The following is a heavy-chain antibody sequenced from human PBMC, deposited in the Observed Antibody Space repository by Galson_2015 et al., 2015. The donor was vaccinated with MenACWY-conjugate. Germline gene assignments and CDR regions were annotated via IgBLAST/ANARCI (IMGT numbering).Heavy chain of an antibody. CDR1: GGSFTNYY. V-gene: IGHV4-34*01. Sequence: ETLSLTCAVSGGSFTNYYWGWIRQSPEKGLEWIGEVKHSGTTNYNPSLKSRATVSVDKSKREFSLRLTSVTAADTAVYYCTREWSSGYYSDYWGQGIVVSVSS. CDR3: TREWSSGYYSDY. D-gene: IGHD3-3*01. J-gene: IGHJ4*02. CDR2: VKHSGTT.